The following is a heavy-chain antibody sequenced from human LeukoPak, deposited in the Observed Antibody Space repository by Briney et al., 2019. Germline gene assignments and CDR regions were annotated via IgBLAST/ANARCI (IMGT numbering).Heavy chain of an antibody. V-gene: IGHV1-2*02. J-gene: IGHJ3*02. CDR2: INPNSGGT. D-gene: IGHD4-23*01. Sequence: ASVKVSCKASGYTFIGYYMHWVRQAPGQGLEWMGWINPNSGGTNYAQKFQGRVTMTRDTSISTAYMELSRLRSDDTAVYYCARILRWSYDAFDIWGQGTMVTVSS. CDR3: ARILRWSYDAFDI. CDR1: GYTFIGYY.